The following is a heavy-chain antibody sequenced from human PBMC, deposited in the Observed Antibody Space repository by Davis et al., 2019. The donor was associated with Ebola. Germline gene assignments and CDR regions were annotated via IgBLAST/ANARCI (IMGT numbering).Heavy chain of an antibody. CDR3: AKGSTYQLLFAKYFQH. CDR1: GFTFSSYA. D-gene: IGHD2-2*01. CDR2: ISGSGGST. Sequence: GESLKISCAASGFTFSSYAMSWVRQAPGKGLEWVSAISGSGGSTYYADSVKGRFTISRDNSKNTLYLQMNSLRAEDTAVYYCAKGSTYQLLFAKYFQHWGQGTLVTVSS. V-gene: IGHV3-23*01. J-gene: IGHJ1*01.